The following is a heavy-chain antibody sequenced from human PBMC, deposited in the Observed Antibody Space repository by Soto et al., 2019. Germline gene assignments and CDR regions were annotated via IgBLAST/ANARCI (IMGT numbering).Heavy chain of an antibody. Sequence: PGGSLRLSCAASGFTFHNYWMGWVRQTPDKGPEWVANIKPDGSDKYYVDSVKGRFTISRDNAKNSLYLQMNSLRAEDTAVYYCARENYFDYWGQGTLVTVSS. CDR1: GFTFHNYW. V-gene: IGHV3-7*01. CDR2: IKPDGSDK. CDR3: ARENYFDY. J-gene: IGHJ4*02.